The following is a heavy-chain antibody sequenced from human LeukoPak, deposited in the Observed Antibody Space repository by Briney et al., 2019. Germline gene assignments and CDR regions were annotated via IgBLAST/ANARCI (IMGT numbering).Heavy chain of an antibody. J-gene: IGHJ4*02. CDR2: IDYSAKTT. Sequence: GGSLRLSCAASGFTFSSSAMSWVRLAPGKGLAWVSTIDYSAKTTYYADSVKGRFTISRDNSKNTLYLQLTSLRVEGAAIYYCAKVATWTYFDSWGQGTLVTVSS. V-gene: IGHV3-23*01. CDR1: GFTFSSSA. D-gene: IGHD3/OR15-3a*01. CDR3: AKVATWTYFDS.